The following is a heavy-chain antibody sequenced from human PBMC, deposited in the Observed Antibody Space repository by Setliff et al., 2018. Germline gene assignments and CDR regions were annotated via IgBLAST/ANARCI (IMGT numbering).Heavy chain of an antibody. J-gene: IGHJ4*02. V-gene: IGHV1-18*01. CDR2: ISGYNGNT. CDR3: ARSSAPSVVLAADFDF. Sequence: GASVKVSCKTSGFMFYTFGFSWVRHVPEQGFEWMGCISGYNGNTNYAQKFQDGVTVTMDTSTSTVYIELRSLRSDDTAVYYCARSSAPSVVLAADFDFWGLGTPVTVSS. CDR1: GFMFYTFG. D-gene: IGHD3-3*01.